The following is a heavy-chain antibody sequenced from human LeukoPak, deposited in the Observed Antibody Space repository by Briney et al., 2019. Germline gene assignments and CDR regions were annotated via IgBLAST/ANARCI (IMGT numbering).Heavy chain of an antibody. V-gene: IGHV3-33*01. CDR1: GFTFSSYG. J-gene: IGHJ6*02. CDR3: ARASGVVPAAYYYYYYGMDV. Sequence: PGRSLRLSCAASGFTFSSYGMHWVRQAPGKGLEWVAVIWYDGSNKYYADSVKGRFTISRDNSKNTLYLQMNSLRAEDTAVYYCARASGVVPAAYYYYYYGMDVWGQGTTVTVSS. CDR2: IWYDGSNK. D-gene: IGHD2-2*01.